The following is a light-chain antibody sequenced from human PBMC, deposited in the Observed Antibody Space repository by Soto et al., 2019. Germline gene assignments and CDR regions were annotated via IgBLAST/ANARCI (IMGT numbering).Light chain of an antibody. V-gene: IGKV3-20*01. J-gene: IGKJ5*01. CDR3: QQYSGLPMT. Sequence: EILMTQSPATLSVSPGERATLSCRASQSFVSNFAWYQQKPCQAPRLLIYGASRRATGVPDRFSGGGSGTDFTLPISRLEPEDFGVYFCQQYSGLPMTFGQGTRLET. CDR2: GAS. CDR1: QSFVSN.